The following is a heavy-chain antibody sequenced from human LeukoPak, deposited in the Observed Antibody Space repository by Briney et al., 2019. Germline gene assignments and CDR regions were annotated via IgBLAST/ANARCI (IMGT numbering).Heavy chain of an antibody. CDR2: IDYSSDTM. CDR3: ARGGYCSRGTCYSGDS. J-gene: IGHJ4*02. V-gene: IGHV3-48*01. Sequence: GGSLRLSCAASGFTFSTSIMNWVRPAPGKGLEWVSYIDYSSDTMYYTDSVKGRFTIARDNDKNSLYLQMNSLKAEDTAVYYCARGGYCSRGTCYSGDSWGQGTLVTVSS. D-gene: IGHD2-15*01. CDR1: GFTFSTSI.